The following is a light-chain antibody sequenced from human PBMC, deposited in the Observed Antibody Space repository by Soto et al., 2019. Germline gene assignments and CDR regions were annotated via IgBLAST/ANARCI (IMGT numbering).Light chain of an antibody. V-gene: IGLV2-11*01. Sequence: QSALTQPRSVSGSPGQSVTSSCTGTSSDIGGYNYVSWYQQHPGKVPKLILYDVSKRPSGVPDRFSGSKSGNTASLTISGLQADDEADYYCCSYAGAYIYVFATGTKLTVL. CDR1: SSDIGGYNY. CDR3: CSYAGAYIYV. CDR2: DVS. J-gene: IGLJ1*01.